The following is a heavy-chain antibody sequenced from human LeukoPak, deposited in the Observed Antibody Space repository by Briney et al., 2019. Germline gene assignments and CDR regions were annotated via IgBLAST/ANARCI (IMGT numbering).Heavy chain of an antibody. V-gene: IGHV3-7*01. Sequence: GGSLRLSCAASGFTFSSYWMTWVRQAPGKGLDWVANIKQDGGEKYYVDSVKGRFTISRDNAKNSLYLQMNSLRAEDTAVYYCARGTTGTTALFDYWGQGTLVTVSS. CDR1: GFTFSSYW. CDR2: IKQDGGEK. J-gene: IGHJ4*02. CDR3: ARGTTGTTALFDY. D-gene: IGHD1-7*01.